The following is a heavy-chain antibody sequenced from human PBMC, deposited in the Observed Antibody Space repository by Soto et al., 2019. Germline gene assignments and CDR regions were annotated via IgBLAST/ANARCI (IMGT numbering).Heavy chain of an antibody. V-gene: IGHV4-30-2*01. J-gene: IGHJ4*02. D-gene: IGHD3-22*01. Sequence: QLQLQESGSGLVKPSQTLSLTCAVSGGSISSGGYSWSWIRQPPGKGLECIGYIYHSGSTYYNPSLKSRVTISVDRSKNQFSLKLNSVTAADTVVYYCARASGYYDSSGYLDFWGQGTLVTVSS. CDR3: ARASGYYDSSGYLDF. CDR2: IYHSGST. CDR1: GGSISSGGYS.